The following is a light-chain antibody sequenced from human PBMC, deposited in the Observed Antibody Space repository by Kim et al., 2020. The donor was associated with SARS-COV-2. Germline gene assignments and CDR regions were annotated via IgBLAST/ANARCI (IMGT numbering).Light chain of an antibody. V-gene: IGLV1-40*01. Sequence: QSVLTQPPSVSGAPGQRVTISCTGSSSNIGAGYDVHWYQQLPGTAPKLLIYGNINRPSGVPDRFSGSKSGTSASLAIAGLQPEDEADYYCQSYDSSLSAFHYVFGTGTKVTVL. J-gene: IGLJ1*01. CDR1: SSNIGAGYD. CDR2: GNI. CDR3: QSYDSSLSAFHYV.